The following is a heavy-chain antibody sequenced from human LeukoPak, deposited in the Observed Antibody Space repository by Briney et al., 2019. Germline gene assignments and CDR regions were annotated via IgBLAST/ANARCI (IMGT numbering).Heavy chain of an antibody. CDR3: AKGLEWELLPYNWFDP. CDR1: GFTFSSYG. Sequence: GGSLRLSCAASGFTFSSYGMHWVRQAPGKRLEWVAFIRYDGSNKYYADSVKGRFTISRGNSKNTLYLQMNSLRAEDTAVYYCAKGLEWELLPYNWFDPWGQGTLVTVSS. D-gene: IGHD1-26*01. J-gene: IGHJ5*02. CDR2: IRYDGSNK. V-gene: IGHV3-30*02.